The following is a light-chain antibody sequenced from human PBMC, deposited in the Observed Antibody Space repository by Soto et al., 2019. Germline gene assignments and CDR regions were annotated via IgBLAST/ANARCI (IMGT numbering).Light chain of an antibody. CDR1: QSVSSSY. CDR3: QHYRTS. CDR2: GAS. V-gene: IGKV3-20*01. Sequence: DIVLTQSPGTLSLSPGERATLSCRASQSVSSSYLAWYQQKPGQPPRLLIYGASSRATGIPDRFSGSGSGTDFTLTITRLETEEFAVYYCQHYRTSFGGGTKVEI. J-gene: IGKJ4*01.